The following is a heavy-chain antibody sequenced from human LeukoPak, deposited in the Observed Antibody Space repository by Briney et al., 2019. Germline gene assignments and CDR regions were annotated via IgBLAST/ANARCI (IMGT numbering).Heavy chain of an antibody. V-gene: IGHV3-66*01. CDR3: ARDLYYGSGGYYFDY. CDR2: LQSGGTT. Sequence: GGSLRLSCAASGVTVSSNYMSWVRQAPGKGLEWVSVLQSGGTTHYADSVKGRFTISRDISKNTLYLQMNSLRVEDTAVYYCARDLYYGSGGYYFDYWGQGNLVTVSS. D-gene: IGHD3-10*01. J-gene: IGHJ4*02. CDR1: GVTVSSNY.